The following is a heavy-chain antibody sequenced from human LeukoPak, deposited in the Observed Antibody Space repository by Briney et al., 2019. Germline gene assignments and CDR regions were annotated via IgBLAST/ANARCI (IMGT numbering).Heavy chain of an antibody. J-gene: IGHJ3*02. CDR2: IKEDGSEK. V-gene: IGHV3-7*04. CDR1: GFTFSNYW. Sequence: PGGSLRLSCAASGFTFSNYWMSWVRQAPGEGLEWVANIKEDGSEKYYVDSVKGRFTISRDNAKNSLYLQMNSLRAEDTAVYYCARVKANAKNAFDIWGQGTMVTVSS. CDR3: ARVKANAKNAFDI.